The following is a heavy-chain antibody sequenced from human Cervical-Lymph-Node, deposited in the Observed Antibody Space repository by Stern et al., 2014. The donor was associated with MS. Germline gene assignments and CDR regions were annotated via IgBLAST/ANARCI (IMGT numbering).Heavy chain of an antibody. CDR3: ARDRIAVDGNWFDT. J-gene: IGHJ5*02. Sequence: VQLVESGGGLVKPGGSLRLSCAASGFSFSDFSMNWIRQAPGKGLEWVSYTSSSGSDRLYAGSVKGRFTVSRDGAKNSVYLQMNSLRAEDTAIYYCARDRIAVDGNWFDTWGQGTLVSVSS. D-gene: IGHD6-19*01. V-gene: IGHV3-11*01. CDR1: GFSFSDFS. CDR2: TSSSGSDR.